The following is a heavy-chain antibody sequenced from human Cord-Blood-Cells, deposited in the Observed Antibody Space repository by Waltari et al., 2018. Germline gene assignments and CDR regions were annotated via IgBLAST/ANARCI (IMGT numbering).Heavy chain of an antibody. V-gene: IGHV1-46*01. D-gene: IGHD2-15*01. J-gene: IGHJ4*02. CDR2: INPSGGST. Sequence: QVQLVQSGVEVKKPGASVKVSCKASGYTFTSYYMHWVRQAPGQGLEWMGIINPSGGSTSYAQKFQGRVTMTRDTSTSTVYMELSSLRSEDTAVYYCASAQGVCSGGSCYSYWGQGTLVTVSS. CDR1: GYTFTSYY. CDR3: ASAQGVCSGGSCYSY.